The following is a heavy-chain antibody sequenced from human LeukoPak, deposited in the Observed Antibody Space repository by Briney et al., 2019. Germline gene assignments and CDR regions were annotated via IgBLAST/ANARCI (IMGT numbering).Heavy chain of an antibody. CDR2: IGGRRTYT. D-gene: IGHD1-26*01. J-gene: IGHJ4*02. Sequence: GGSLRLSCAASGFTFSSYAMNWVRQAPGKGLEWVSVIGGRRTYTHYADSVKGRCTISRDNSRNTLYLQVNSLRADDTAVYYCATDPDHIVEAISADYWGQGTLVTVSS. CDR3: ATDPDHIVEAISADY. CDR1: GFTFSSYA. V-gene: IGHV3-23*01.